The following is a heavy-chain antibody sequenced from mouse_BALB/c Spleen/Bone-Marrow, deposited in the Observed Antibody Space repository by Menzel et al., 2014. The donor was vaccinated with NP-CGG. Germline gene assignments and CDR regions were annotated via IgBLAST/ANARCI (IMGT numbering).Heavy chain of an antibody. V-gene: IGHV14-3*02. Sequence: VQLQQPGAELVKPGASVKLYCTASGFNLQDTCMHWVQQRPEQGLEWIGRIDPANGNTKFDPKFQGHATITADTSSNTAYLQRSSRTSEYTAVYYGARAGGYCNYWAGFAYWGQGTLVTASA. D-gene: IGHD2-1*01. CDR1: GFNLQDTC. CDR2: IDPANGNT. J-gene: IGHJ3*01. CDR3: ARAGGYCNYWAGFAY.